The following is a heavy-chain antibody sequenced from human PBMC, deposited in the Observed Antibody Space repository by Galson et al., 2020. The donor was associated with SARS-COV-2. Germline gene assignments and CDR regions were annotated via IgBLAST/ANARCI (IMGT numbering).Heavy chain of an antibody. CDR2: IWYDGSNK. CDR1: GFTFSSYG. D-gene: IGHD3-22*01. V-gene: IGHV3-33*01. CDR3: ARDFATYYYDSSGSDY. J-gene: IGHJ4*02. Sequence: GGSLRLSCAASGFTFSSYGMHWVRQAPGKGLEWVAVIWYDGSNKYYADSVKGRFTISRDNSKNTLYLQMNSLRAEDTAVYYCARDFATYYYDSSGSDYWGQGTLVTVSS.